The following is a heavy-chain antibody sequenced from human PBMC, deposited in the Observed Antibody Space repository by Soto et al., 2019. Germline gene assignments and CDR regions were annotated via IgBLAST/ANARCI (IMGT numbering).Heavy chain of an antibody. J-gene: IGHJ4*02. CDR2: MNPNTGNS. Sequence: ASVKVSCKASGYTFTSYDIYWVRQASGQGLEWMGWMNPNTGNSGYAQKFQGRVTVTSDTSINTVHMELSSLRSEDTAVYYCARRAETNGWNGFGADKYYFDFWGQGTLVTVSS. CDR3: ARRAETNGWNGFGADKYYFDF. V-gene: IGHV1-8*01. D-gene: IGHD1-1*01. CDR1: GYTFTSYD.